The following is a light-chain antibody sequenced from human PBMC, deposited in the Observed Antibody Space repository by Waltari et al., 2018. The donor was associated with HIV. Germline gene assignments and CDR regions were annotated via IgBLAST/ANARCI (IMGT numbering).Light chain of an antibody. CDR1: SSDVGGYNY. Sequence: QSALTQPRSVSGSPGQSVTISCTGTSSDVGGYNYVSWYQQHPGKPPRLMIYEVYKRPSGVPDRFAGSKSGNTASLTISGLQAEDEADYYCCSYAGSYTFVVFGGGTKLTVL. V-gene: IGLV2-11*01. CDR3: CSYAGSYTFVV. CDR2: EVY. J-gene: IGLJ3*02.